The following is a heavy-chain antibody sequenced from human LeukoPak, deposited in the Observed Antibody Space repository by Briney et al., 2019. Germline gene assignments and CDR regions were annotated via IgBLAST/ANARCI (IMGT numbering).Heavy chain of an antibody. J-gene: IGHJ4*02. Sequence: GASVKVSCKASGYTFTSYDINWVRQATGQGLEWMGWMNPNSGNTGYAQKFQGRVTMTRSTSISTAYMELSSLRSEDMAVYYCARVRARSVAATRGYYFDYWGQGTLVTVSS. CDR2: MNPNSGNT. D-gene: IGHD2-15*01. CDR3: ARVRARSVAATRGYYFDY. V-gene: IGHV1-8*01. CDR1: GYTFTSYD.